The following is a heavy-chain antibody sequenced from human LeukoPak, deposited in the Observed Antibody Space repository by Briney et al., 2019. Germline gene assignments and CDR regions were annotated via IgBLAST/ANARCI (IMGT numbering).Heavy chain of an antibody. V-gene: IGHV4-34*01. J-gene: IGHJ4*02. CDR2: INHSGST. CDR1: GGSFSGYY. D-gene: IGHD3-16*01. CDR3: ARDWATYVDY. Sequence: SETLSLTCAVYGGSFSGYYWSWIRQPPGKGLEWIGEINHSGSTNYNPSLKSRVTISVDTSKNQFSLKLSSVIAADTAVYYCARDWATYVDYWGQGTLVTVSS.